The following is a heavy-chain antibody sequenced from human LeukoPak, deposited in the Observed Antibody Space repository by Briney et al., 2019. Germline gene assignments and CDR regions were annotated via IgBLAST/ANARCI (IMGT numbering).Heavy chain of an antibody. CDR3: ARGWANNDSSGYSA. J-gene: IGHJ4*02. Sequence: GGSLRLSCAASGFTFSSNAMHWVRQAPGKGREWVAATSYDERNKYYGDSVRGRFTISRDNSKNTLYLQMNRLRVEDTALYYCARGWANNDSSGYSAWGQGTLVTVSA. CDR1: GFTFSSNA. CDR2: TSYDERNK. V-gene: IGHV3-30*04. D-gene: IGHD3-22*01.